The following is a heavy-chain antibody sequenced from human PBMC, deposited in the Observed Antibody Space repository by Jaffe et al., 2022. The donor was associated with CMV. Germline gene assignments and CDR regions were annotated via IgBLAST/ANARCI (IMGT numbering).Heavy chain of an antibody. CDR2: IYYSGST. D-gene: IGHD2-8*01. Sequence: QLQLQESGPGLVKPSETLSLTCTVSGGSISSSSYYWGWIRQPPGKGLEWIGSIYYSGSTYYNPSLKSRVTISVDTSKNQFSLKLSSVTAADTAVYYCARHHRGQDIVLSSSTRHYYYYGMDVWGQGTTVTVSS. V-gene: IGHV4-39*01. CDR3: ARHHRGQDIVLSSSTRHYYYYGMDV. CDR1: GGSISSSSYY. J-gene: IGHJ6*02.